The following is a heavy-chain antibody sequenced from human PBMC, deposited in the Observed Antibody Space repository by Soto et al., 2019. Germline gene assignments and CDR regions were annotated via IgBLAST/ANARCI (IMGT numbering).Heavy chain of an antibody. CDR2: IYYSGST. J-gene: IGHJ4*02. CDR1: GGSSGGYD. V-gene: IGHV4-59*01. D-gene: IGHD1-26*01. CDR3: ARDGNQYGLDY. Sequence: SETLCLTCTVAGGSSGGYDGSWIRQPPGKGLEWIGYIYYSGSTNYNPSLKSRVTISVDTSKNQFSLKLSSVTAADTAVYYCARDGNQYGLDYWGQGTLVTVSS.